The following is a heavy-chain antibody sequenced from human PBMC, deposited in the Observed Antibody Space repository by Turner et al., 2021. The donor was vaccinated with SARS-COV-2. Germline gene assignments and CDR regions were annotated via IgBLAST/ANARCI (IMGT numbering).Heavy chain of an antibody. CDR2: IIAMLGIA. CDR1: AGPFSSYT. V-gene: IGHV1-69*02. Sequence: VQLVQSGAEVRKPGSSVKVSCKASAGPFSSYTISWVRQAPGQGLECMGRIIAMLGIANNGKKFKDRFKITADKSTSTAYMEEGSLRSEDTAVYYCAGGWDCSSTSCYHPYYYYGMDVWGQGTTVTVSS. J-gene: IGHJ6*02. CDR3: AGGWDCSSTSCYHPYYYYGMDV. D-gene: IGHD2-2*01.